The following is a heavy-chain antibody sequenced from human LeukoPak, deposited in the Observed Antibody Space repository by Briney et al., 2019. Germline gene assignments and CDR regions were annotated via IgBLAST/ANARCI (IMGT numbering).Heavy chain of an antibody. CDR1: GFTFSSYA. D-gene: IGHD3-22*01. Sequence: GGSLRLSCAASGFTFSSYAMSWVRQAPGKGLEWVSAISGSGGSTYYADSVKGRFTISRDNSKNTLYLQMNSLRAEDTAVYYCARKRSDSSGYFWYFDLWGRGTLVTVSS. J-gene: IGHJ2*01. V-gene: IGHV3-23*01. CDR2: ISGSGGST. CDR3: ARKRSDSSGYFWYFDL.